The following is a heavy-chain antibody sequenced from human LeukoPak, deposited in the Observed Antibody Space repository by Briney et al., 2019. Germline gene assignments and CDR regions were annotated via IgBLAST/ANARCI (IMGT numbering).Heavy chain of an antibody. V-gene: IGHV4-59*08. CDR3: ERGPYSYDSSYAFDI. D-gene: IGHD3-22*01. CDR1: GGSISSYY. CDR2: IFYSGTT. J-gene: IGHJ3*02. Sequence: SETLSLTCTVSGGSISSYYWSWIRQPPGKGLEWIGFIFYSGTTNYNPSLEGGVTISVNTTKNQFSRKLSSVTAADTSVYFCERGPYSYDSSYAFDIWGQGTMVTVSS.